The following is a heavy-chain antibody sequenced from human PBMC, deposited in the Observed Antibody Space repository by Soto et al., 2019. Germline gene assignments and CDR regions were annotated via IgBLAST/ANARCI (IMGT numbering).Heavy chain of an antibody. Sequence: QVQLVESGGGVVQPGGSLRLSCVASGFNFGNFGMHWVRQAPGKGLGWVTGISNDENIKEDSVGGRFAVARDNAKNTLYLQLTSLRDEDTAIYYCARGHRGVLHYWGQGTLVTVSS. V-gene: IGHV3-30*12. D-gene: IGHD6-6*01. CDR2: ISNDENIK. CDR3: ARGHRGVLHY. J-gene: IGHJ4*02. CDR1: GFNFGNFG.